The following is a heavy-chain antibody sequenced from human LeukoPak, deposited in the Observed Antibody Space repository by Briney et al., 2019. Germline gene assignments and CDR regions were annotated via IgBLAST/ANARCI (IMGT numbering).Heavy chain of an antibody. V-gene: IGHV4-59*11. CDR3: ARVVVAATVHYSDY. CDR1: SGSLNSHY. J-gene: IGHJ4*02. CDR2: IYYSEST. Sequence: SEPLSLPCTVSSGSLNSHYWSWIRHPPGKGLEWIGYIYYSESTNYNPSLQSRITMSLDTSTNQFSLKLSSVTAADTAVYYCARVVVAATVHYSDYWGQGTLVTVSS. D-gene: IGHD2-15*01.